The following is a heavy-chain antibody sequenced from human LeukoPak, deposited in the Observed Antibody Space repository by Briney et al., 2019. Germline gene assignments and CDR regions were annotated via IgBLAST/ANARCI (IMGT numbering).Heavy chain of an antibody. CDR2: IYYSGST. CDR1: GFTFSDFY. D-gene: IGHD4-17*01. Sequence: GSLRLSCEASGFTFSDFYMSWIRQAPGKGLEWIGSIYYSGSTYYNPSHKSRVTISVATSKNQFSLKLSSVAAADTAVYYCARDRTRLVGDYGDYYYYYYMDVWGKGTTVTISS. V-gene: IGHV4-38-2*02. J-gene: IGHJ6*03. CDR3: ARDRTRLVGDYGDYYYYYYMDV.